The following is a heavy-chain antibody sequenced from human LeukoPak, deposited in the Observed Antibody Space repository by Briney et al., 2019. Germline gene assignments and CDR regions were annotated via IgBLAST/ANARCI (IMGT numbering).Heavy chain of an antibody. CDR2: IYPGDSDG. D-gene: IGHD6-19*01. J-gene: IGHJ3*02. Sequence: GESLKISCKGSGYSITSYWIAWVRQMPGKGLEWMGIIYPGDSDGRYSPSFQGQVTISVDNSISTAYLQWSSLKASDTAMNYCARPYSSGRNDAFDIWGQGTMVTVSS. CDR1: GYSITSYW. CDR3: ARPYSSGRNDAFDI. V-gene: IGHV5-51*01.